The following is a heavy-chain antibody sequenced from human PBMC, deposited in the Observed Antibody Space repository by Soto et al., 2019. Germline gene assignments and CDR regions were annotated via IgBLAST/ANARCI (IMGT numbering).Heavy chain of an antibody. J-gene: IGHJ4*02. CDR2: IYYSGST. D-gene: IGHD3-22*01. V-gene: IGHV4-59*01. Sequence: QVQLQESGPGLVKPSETLSLNCTVSGGPISSYYWSWIRQSPGQGLVRIGYIYYSGSTNYNPSLKCRVTTSVGTSKIQFAPELRTVTTADTAVYYGARGSSGLPTPLDYWGQGTLFTFSS. CDR1: GGPISSYY. CDR3: ARGSSGLPTPLDY.